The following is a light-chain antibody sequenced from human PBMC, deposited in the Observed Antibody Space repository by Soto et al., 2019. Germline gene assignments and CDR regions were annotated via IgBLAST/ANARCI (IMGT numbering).Light chain of an antibody. Sequence: QSALTQPASVSGSPGQSITISCTGTSSDVGGYNYVSWYQQHPGKAPKLMIYDVRNRPSGVSNRISGSKSGNTASLTISGLQAEDEADYYCSSYTASSTLVVFGTGTKLTV. CDR3: SSYTASSTLVV. V-gene: IGLV2-14*01. J-gene: IGLJ1*01. CDR1: SSDVGGYNY. CDR2: DVR.